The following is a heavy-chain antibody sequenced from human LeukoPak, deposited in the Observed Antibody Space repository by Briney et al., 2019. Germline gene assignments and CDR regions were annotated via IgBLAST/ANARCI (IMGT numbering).Heavy chain of an antibody. CDR1: GFTFSSYE. D-gene: IGHD2-2*01. Sequence: GGSLRLSCAASGFTFSSYEMNWVRQAPGKGLEWVSYISSGSTIYYADSVKGRFTISRDNAKNSLYLQMNSLRAEDTAVYYCARAAQYQLPVQIVFEYYFDYWGQGTLVTVSS. CDR2: ISSGSTI. J-gene: IGHJ4*02. CDR3: ARAAQYQLPVQIVFEYYFDY. V-gene: IGHV3-48*03.